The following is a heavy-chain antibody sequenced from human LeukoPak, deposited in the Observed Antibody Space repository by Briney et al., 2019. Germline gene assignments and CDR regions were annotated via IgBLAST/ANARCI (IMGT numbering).Heavy chain of an antibody. CDR1: GGTFSSYA. CDR2: IIPILGIA. CDR3: ARDVLQDDAFDI. V-gene: IGHV1-69*04. D-gene: IGHD4-11*01. Sequence: GASVKVSCKASGGTFSSYAISWVRQAPAQGLEWMGRIIPILGIANYAQKFQGRVTITADKSTSTAYMELSSLRSEDTAVYYCARDVLQDDAFDIWGQGTMVTVSS. J-gene: IGHJ3*02.